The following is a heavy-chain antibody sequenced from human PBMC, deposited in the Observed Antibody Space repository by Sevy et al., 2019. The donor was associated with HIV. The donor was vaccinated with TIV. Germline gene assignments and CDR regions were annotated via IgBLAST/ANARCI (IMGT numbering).Heavy chain of an antibody. V-gene: IGHV4-39*01. D-gene: IGHD4-17*01. CDR3: ARSQHFSGDYADYAFDV. J-gene: IGHJ3*01. CDR2: IYYSGAT. Sequence: SETLSLTCSVSGGSVSNPNYYWGWIRQPPGKGLEWIGSIYYSGATSYNPSLESRVTTSGDTSNNRFSLLLTSVTAADTAVYYCARSQHFSGDYADYAFDVWGQGTMVTVSS. CDR1: GGSVSNPNYY.